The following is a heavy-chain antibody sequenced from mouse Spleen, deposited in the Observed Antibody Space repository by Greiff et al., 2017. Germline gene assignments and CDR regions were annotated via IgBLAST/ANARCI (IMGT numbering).Heavy chain of an antibody. D-gene: IGHD1-1*01. CDR1: GYTFTGYW. V-gene: IGHV1-9*01. CDR3: ARSEVITTVVATDAMDY. CDR2: ILPGSGST. Sequence: VKLQQSGAELMKPGASVKLSCKATGYTFTGYWIEWVKQRPGHGLEWIGEILPGSGSTNYNEKFKGKATFTADTSSNTAYMQLSSLTTEDSAIYYCARSEVITTVVATDAMDYWGQGTSVTVSS. J-gene: IGHJ4*01.